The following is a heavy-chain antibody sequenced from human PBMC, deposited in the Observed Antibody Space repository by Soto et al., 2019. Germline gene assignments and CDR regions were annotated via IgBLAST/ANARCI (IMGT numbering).Heavy chain of an antibody. CDR1: GYTFIDYY. CDR2: INPNSGGT. J-gene: IGHJ5*01. D-gene: IGHD6-25*01. CDR3: ARLDNMAAAHTGSWLDS. V-gene: IGHV1-2*02. Sequence: QVQLVQSGAEVKKPGASVKVSCKVSGYTFIDYYLHWVRQAPGQGLEWMGWINPNSGGTFYAQKFQGRVTMTRDTSISTAYMELSSLISDDTAVFYCARLDNMAAAHTGSWLDSWGQGTLVTVSS.